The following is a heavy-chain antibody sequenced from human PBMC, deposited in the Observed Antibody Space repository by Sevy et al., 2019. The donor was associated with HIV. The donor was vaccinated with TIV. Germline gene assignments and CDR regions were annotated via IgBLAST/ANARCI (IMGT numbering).Heavy chain of an antibody. D-gene: IGHD1-20*01. Sequence: GGSLRLSCAASGFTFSSYGMHWVRQAPGKGLEWVAVIWYDGSNKYYADSVKGRFTISRDNSKNTLYLQMNSLRAEDTAVYYCARDLNLYNWNHYYGVDVRGQGTTVTVSS. CDR3: ARDLNLYNWNHYYGVDV. CDR2: IWYDGSNK. V-gene: IGHV3-33*01. J-gene: IGHJ6*02. CDR1: GFTFSSYG.